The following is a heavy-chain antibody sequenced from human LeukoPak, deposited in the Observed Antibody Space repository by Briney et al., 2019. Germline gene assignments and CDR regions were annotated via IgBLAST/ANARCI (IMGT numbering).Heavy chain of an antibody. J-gene: IGHJ4*02. Sequence: SETLSLTCTVSGGSISSYYWSWIRQPPGKGLEWIGYIYYSGSTNYNPSLTSRVTISVDTSKNQFSLKLSSVTAADTAVYYCARDGRGYYDSSGHYPLFWGQRTLVTVSS. V-gene: IGHV4-59*01. CDR3: ARDGRGYYDSSGHYPLF. D-gene: IGHD3-22*01. CDR1: GGSISSYY. CDR2: IYYSGST.